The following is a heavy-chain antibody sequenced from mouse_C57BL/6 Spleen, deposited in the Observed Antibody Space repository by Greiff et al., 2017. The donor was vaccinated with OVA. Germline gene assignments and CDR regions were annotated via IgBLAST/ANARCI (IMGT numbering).Heavy chain of an antibody. CDR2: IDPNSGGT. Sequence: QVQLKQPGAELVKPGASVKLSCKASGYTFTSYWMHWVKQRPGRGLEWIGRIDPNSGGTKYNEKFKSKATLTVDKPSSTAYMQLSSLTSEDSAVYYCARGGYGPYWYFDVWGTGTTVTVSS. CDR1: GYTFTSYW. CDR3: ARGGYGPYWYFDV. V-gene: IGHV1-72*01. J-gene: IGHJ1*03. D-gene: IGHD1-1*01.